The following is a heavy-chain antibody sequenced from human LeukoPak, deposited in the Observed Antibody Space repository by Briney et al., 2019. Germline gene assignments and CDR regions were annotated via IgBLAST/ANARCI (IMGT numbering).Heavy chain of an antibody. CDR1: GVTFSIHW. V-gene: IGHV3-7*04. CDR3: PRDRYNHPRGY. CDR2: IKQEGSEK. J-gene: IGHJ4*02. D-gene: IGHD1-1*01. Sequence: GGSLRLSCAAAGVTFSIHWRSCVRQAPGKGLEWGANIKQEGSEKYHVDSVKGRFTISRDNGQNSLYLQMHGLRAEDTAVYYCPRDRYNHPRGYWRQGTLVPVSS.